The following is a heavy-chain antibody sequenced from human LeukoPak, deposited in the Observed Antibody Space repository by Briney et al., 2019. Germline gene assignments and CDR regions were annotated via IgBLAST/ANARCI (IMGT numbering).Heavy chain of an antibody. Sequence: GGSLRLSCAASGFTFSSYGMHWVRQAPGKGLEWVAFIRYDGSNKYYADSVRGRFTISRDNSKNTLYLQMNSLRAEDTAVYYCARGADSYGFYYFDYWGQGTLVTVSS. CDR1: GFTFSSYG. J-gene: IGHJ4*02. CDR3: ARGADSYGFYYFDY. V-gene: IGHV3-30*02. CDR2: IRYDGSNK. D-gene: IGHD5-18*01.